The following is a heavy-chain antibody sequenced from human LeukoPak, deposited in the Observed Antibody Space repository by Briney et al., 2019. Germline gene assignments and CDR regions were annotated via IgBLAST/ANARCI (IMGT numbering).Heavy chain of an antibody. Sequence: PSGTLSLTCAVSGGSISNITNSNWWSWVRQPPGKGLEWIGEIYHSGSTNYNPSLKSRVTISVDKSKNQFSLKLSSVTAADTAVYYCAREGLGYFDYWGQGTLVTVSS. CDR3: AREGLGYFDY. V-gene: IGHV4-4*02. CDR1: GGSISNITNSNW. J-gene: IGHJ4*02. CDR2: IYHSGST.